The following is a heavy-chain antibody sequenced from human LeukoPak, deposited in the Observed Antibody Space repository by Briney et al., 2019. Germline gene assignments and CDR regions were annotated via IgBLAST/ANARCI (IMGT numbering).Heavy chain of an antibody. CDR3: AREFRGSWRHSLWWFDP. CDR1: GYTFTSYG. D-gene: IGHD3-10*01. Sequence: ASVKVSCKASGYTFTSYGISWVRQAPGQGLEWMGWISAYNGNTNYAQKLQGRVTMTTDTSTSTAYMELRSLRSDDTAVYYCAREFRGSWRHSLWWFDPWGQGTLVTVSS. CDR2: ISAYNGNT. V-gene: IGHV1-18*01. J-gene: IGHJ5*02.